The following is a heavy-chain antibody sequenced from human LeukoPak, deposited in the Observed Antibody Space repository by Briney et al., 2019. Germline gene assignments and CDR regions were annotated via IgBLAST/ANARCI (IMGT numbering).Heavy chain of an antibody. CDR2: IYHSGST. Sequence: PSETLSLTCAVSGYSISSGRYWGWIRQPPGKGLEWIGSIYHSGSTYYNPSLKSRVTISADTSKNQFSLNLRSVTAADTAVYYCARSLSTAGIDYWGQGTLVTVSS. D-gene: IGHD2-2*01. J-gene: IGHJ4*02. CDR3: ARSLSTAGIDY. CDR1: GYSISSGRY. V-gene: IGHV4-38-2*01.